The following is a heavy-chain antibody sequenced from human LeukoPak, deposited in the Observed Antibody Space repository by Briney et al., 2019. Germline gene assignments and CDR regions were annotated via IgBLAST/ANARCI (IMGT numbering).Heavy chain of an antibody. D-gene: IGHD1-1*01. V-gene: IGHV1-8*01. CDR1: GYTFTCYD. Sequence: ASVKVSCKASGYTFTCYDINWVRQATGQGLEWMGWMNPNSGNTGYAQKFQGRVTMTRNTSISTAYMELSSLRSEDTAVYYCAREVGSYNWNDGTDGMDVWGQGTTVTVSS. CDR3: AREVGSYNWNDGTDGMDV. CDR2: MNPNSGNT. J-gene: IGHJ6*02.